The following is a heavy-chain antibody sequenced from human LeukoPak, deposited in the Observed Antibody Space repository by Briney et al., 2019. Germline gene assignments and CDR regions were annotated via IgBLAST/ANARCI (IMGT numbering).Heavy chain of an antibody. CDR2: ISGSGGST. CDR3: AKVRRGPVPAASCFDY. V-gene: IGHV3-23*01. CDR1: GFTFSSYA. J-gene: IGHJ4*02. D-gene: IGHD2-2*01. Sequence: GGSLRLXCAASGFTFSSYAMSWVRQAPGKGLEWVSAISGSGGSTYYADSVKGRFTISRDNSKNTLYLQMNSLRAEDTAVYYCAKVRRGPVPAASCFDYWGQRTLVTVSS.